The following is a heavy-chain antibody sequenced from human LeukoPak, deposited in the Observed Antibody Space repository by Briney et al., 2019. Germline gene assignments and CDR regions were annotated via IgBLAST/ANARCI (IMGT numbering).Heavy chain of an antibody. CDR3: ARGRDYLYFDY. CDR2: INTHTGNP. Sequence: ASVKVSCKASGYTFTGFAMNWVRQAPGQGLEWMGWINTHTGNPSFAQGFTGRFVFSLDPSVTTAYLQINSLKADDTAVYYCARGRDYLYFDYWGQGALVTVSS. J-gene: IGHJ4*02. D-gene: IGHD4-11*01. V-gene: IGHV7-4-1*02. CDR1: GYTFTGFA.